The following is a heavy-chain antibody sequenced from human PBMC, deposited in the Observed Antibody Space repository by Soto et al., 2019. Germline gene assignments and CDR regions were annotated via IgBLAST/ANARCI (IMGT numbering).Heavy chain of an antibody. CDR3: ARVFSGSYHRTDDAFDI. J-gene: IGHJ3*02. Sequence: EVQLVESGGGLVKPGGSLRLSCAASAFTFSSYSMNWVRQAPGKGLEWVSSISSSSSYKYYADSVKGRFTISRDNAKNSLYLQMNRLRVEDTAVFYCARVFSGSYHRTDDAFDIWGQGTMVTVSS. CDR1: AFTFSSYS. V-gene: IGHV3-21*01. D-gene: IGHD1-26*01. CDR2: ISSSSSYK.